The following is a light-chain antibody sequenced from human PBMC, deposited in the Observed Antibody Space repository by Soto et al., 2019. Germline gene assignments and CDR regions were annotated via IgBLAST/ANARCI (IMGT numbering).Light chain of an antibody. CDR1: QDISSW. Sequence: DIQMTQSPSSGSASVVDRVTITFRASQDISSWLAWYQQKPGKAPNLLIYAASSLQSGVPPRFSGSGSGTDFTLTISSLQPEDFATYYCQQANSFPYTFGQGTKVDIK. J-gene: IGKJ2*01. V-gene: IGKV1D-12*01. CDR3: QQANSFPYT. CDR2: AAS.